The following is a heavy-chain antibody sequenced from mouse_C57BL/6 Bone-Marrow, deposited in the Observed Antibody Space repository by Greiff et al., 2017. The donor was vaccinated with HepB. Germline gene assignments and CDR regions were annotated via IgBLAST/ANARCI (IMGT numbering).Heavy chain of an antibody. CDR3: GRSHREAMDC. D-gene: IGHD6-1*01. CDR1: GYTFTSYG. V-gene: IGHV1-81*01. J-gene: IGHJ4*01. CDR2: IYPRSGNT. Sequence: QVQLQQSGAELARPGASVKLSCKASGYTFTSYGISWVKQRTGQGLEWIGEIYPRSGNTYYNEKFKGKATLTADKSSSTAYMELRSLTSEDSAVYFCGRSHREAMDCWGQGTSVTVSS.